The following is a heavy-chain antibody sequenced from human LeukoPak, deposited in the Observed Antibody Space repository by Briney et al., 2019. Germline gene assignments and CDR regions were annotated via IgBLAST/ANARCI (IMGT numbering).Heavy chain of an antibody. V-gene: IGHV3-21*01. Sequence: GGSLRLSCEASGFTFSTYNMNWVRLAPGKGLEWVSSISTGSTYIYYADSLKGRFTISRDNAKNLLFLQMNSLRAEDTAVYYCAKDPSAPPVAGYYFDYWGQGTLVTVSS. D-gene: IGHD6-19*01. CDR1: GFTFSTYN. CDR2: ISTGSTYI. CDR3: AKDPSAPPVAGYYFDY. J-gene: IGHJ4*02.